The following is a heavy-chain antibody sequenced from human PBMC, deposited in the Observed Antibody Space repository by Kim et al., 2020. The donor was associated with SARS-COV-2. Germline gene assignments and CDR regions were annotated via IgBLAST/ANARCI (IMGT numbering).Heavy chain of an antibody. CDR2: ST. CDR3: AKEQDSDPY. Sequence: STYYADSVKGRFTISRDNSKNTLYLQMNSLRAEDTAVYYCAKEQDSDPYWGQGTLVTVSS. V-gene: IGHV3-23*01. J-gene: IGHJ4*02.